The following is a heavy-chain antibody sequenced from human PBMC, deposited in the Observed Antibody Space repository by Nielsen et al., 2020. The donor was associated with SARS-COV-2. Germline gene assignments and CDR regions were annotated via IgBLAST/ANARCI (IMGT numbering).Heavy chain of an antibody. CDR2: IYSGGST. J-gene: IGHJ4*01. D-gene: IGHD3-10*01. CDR1: GFTVSSNY. Sequence: GESLKISCAASGFTVSSNYMSWVRQAPGKGLEWVSVIYSGGSTYYADSVKGRFTISRDNSKNTLYLQMNSLRAEDTAVYYCARDMGPATAIWSYWGQGTLVTVSS. CDR3: ARDMGPATAIWSY. V-gene: IGHV3-53*01.